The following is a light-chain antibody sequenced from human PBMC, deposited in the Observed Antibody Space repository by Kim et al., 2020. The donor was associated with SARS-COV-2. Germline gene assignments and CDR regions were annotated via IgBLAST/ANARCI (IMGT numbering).Light chain of an antibody. Sequence: SYELTQPPSVSVAPGKTARITCGGNNIGSKSVHWYQQKPGQAPVLVIYYDSDRPSGIPERFSGSKSGNTATLTISRVEAGDEADYYCQVWDSSSDRLYV. V-gene: IGLV3-21*04. J-gene: IGLJ1*01. CDR3: QVWDSSSDRLYV. CDR1: NIGSKS. CDR2: YDS.